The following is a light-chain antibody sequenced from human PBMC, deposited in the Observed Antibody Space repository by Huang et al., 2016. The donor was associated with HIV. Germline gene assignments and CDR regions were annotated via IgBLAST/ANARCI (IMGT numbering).Light chain of an antibody. CDR2: AAS. CDR1: QSISADY. Sequence: EIVLTQPPGTLSLSPGERATLSCRASQSISADYLAWYQQTPGQAPRLLIYAASSTATGIPDRFSGSGSGTDFTLTIYRLEPEDFAVYFCQQYAGSPWTFGQGTKVEIK. J-gene: IGKJ1*01. CDR3: QQYAGSPWT. V-gene: IGKV3-20*01.